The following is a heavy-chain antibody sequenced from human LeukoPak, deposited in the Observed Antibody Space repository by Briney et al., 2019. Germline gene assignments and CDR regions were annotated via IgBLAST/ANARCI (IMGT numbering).Heavy chain of an antibody. J-gene: IGHJ4*02. CDR3: TTEYSSGWYKRIDY. D-gene: IGHD6-19*01. CDR2: IKSKTDGETT. CDR1: GFTFSNAW. Sequence: GGSLRLSCAASGFTFSNAWMSWVRQAPGQGLEWVARIKSKTDGETTDYAAPVKGRFTISRDDSKNTLYLQMNSLKTEDTAVYYCTTEYSSGWYKRIDYWGQGTLVTVSS. V-gene: IGHV3-15*01.